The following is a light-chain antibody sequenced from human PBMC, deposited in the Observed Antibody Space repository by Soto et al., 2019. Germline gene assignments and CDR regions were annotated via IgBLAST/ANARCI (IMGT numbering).Light chain of an antibody. CDR1: QSVSTY. J-gene: IGKJ5*01. V-gene: IGKV3-11*01. Sequence: EVVLTQSPAILSLSPGERATFSCRASQSVSTYLARYQQKPGQAPRLLIYDASNRATGIPARFSGSGSGTEFTLTISSLQSEDFAVYYCHQYDKWPPITFGQGTRLEIK. CDR2: DAS. CDR3: HQYDKWPPIT.